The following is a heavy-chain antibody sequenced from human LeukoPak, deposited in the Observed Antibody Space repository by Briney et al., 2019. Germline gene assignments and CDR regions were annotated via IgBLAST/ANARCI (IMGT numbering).Heavy chain of an antibody. CDR3: ATMGYSSGWYSS. CDR2: FDPEDGET. V-gene: IGHV1-24*01. CDR1: GYTLTELS. J-gene: IGHJ4*02. D-gene: IGHD6-19*01. Sequence: ASVKVSCKVSGYTLTELSMHWVRQAPGKGLEWMGGFDPEDGETIYAQKFQGRVTMTEDTSTDTAYMELSSLRSEDTAVYYCATMGYSSGWYSSWGQGTLVTVSS.